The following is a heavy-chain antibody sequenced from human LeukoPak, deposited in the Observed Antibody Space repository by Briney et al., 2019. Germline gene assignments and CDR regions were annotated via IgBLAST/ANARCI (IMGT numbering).Heavy chain of an antibody. J-gene: IGHJ4*02. CDR3: ARHGRVRDYFDY. V-gene: IGHV4-59*08. Sequence: SGTLSLTCTVSGGSISSYYWSWIRQPPGKGLEWIGYIYYSGSTNYNPSLKSRVTISVDTSKNQFSLKLSSVTAADTAVYYCARHGRVRDYFDYWGQGTLVTVSS. CDR1: GGSISSYY. CDR2: IYYSGST. D-gene: IGHD4/OR15-4a*01.